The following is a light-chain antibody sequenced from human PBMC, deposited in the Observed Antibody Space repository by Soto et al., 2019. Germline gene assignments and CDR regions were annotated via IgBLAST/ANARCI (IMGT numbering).Light chain of an antibody. J-gene: IGKJ5*01. CDR2: DAS. Sequence: DIRMSQSPAAVLASVGDRVTITCQASQDINIYLNWYQQKPGKAPNLLIYDASNLEIGVPSRFSGSGSGTHFTFTISSLQTEDIGTYYCQQYDILPITFGRGTRLEIK. CDR1: QDINIY. V-gene: IGKV1-33*01. CDR3: QQYDILPIT.